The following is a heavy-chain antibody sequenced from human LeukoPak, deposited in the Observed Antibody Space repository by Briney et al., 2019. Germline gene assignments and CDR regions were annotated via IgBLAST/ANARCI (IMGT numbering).Heavy chain of an antibody. CDR3: ARGRPVFGELCWIDY. J-gene: IGHJ4*02. D-gene: IGHD3-10*01. CDR2: IKQDGNEK. Sequence: PGGSLRLSCAASGFTFSSYSMNWVRQAPRKGLEWVANIKQDGNEKYYVDSVKGRFTISRDNAKNSLYLQMNSLRAEDTAVYYCARGRPVFGELCWIDYWGQGTLVTVSS. V-gene: IGHV3-7*01. CDR1: GFTFSSYS.